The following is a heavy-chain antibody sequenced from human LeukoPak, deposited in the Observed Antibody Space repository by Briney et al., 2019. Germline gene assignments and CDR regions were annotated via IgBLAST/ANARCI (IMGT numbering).Heavy chain of an antibody. CDR3: ARIYYYGSGSYYNGCWFDP. J-gene: IGHJ5*02. CDR1: DYSISSGYY. V-gene: IGHV4-38-2*02. CDR2: IYHSGST. Sequence: SETLSLTCTVSDYSISSGYYWGWIRQPPGKGLEWIGSIYHSGSTYYNPSLKSRVTISVDTSKNQFSLKLSSVTAADTAVYYCARIYYYGSGSYYNGCWFDPWGQGTLVTVSS. D-gene: IGHD3-10*01.